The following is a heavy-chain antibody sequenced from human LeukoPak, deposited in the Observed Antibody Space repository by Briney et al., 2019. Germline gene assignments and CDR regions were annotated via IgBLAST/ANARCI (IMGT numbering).Heavy chain of an antibody. CDR2: INHCGST. CDR1: GVSFSGYY. Sequence: SETLSLTCAVYGVSFSGYYWSWIRQPPGKGLEWIGEINHCGSTNYNPSLKSRVTILVDTSKNQFSLKLSSVTAADTAVYYCARGHSPVTTKVSYFQHWGQGTLVTVSS. D-gene: IGHD4-17*01. CDR3: ARGHSPVTTKVSYFQH. V-gene: IGHV4-34*01. J-gene: IGHJ1*01.